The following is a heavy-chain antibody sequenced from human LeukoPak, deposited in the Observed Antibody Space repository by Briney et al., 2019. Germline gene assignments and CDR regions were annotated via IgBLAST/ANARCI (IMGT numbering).Heavy chain of an antibody. CDR3: ARERGSVAGTLDTDY. V-gene: IGHV3-21*01. D-gene: IGHD6-19*01. J-gene: IGHJ4*02. CDR1: GSTFSSYS. Sequence: GGSLRLSCAASGSTFSSYSMNWVRQAPGKGLEWVSSISSSSSYIYYADSVKGRFTISRDNAKNSLYLQMNSLRAEDTAVYYCARERGSVAGTLDTDYWGQGTLVTVSS. CDR2: ISSSSSYI.